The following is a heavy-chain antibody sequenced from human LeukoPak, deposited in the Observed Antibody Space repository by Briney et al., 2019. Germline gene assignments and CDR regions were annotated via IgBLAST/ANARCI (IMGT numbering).Heavy chain of an antibody. D-gene: IGHD3-10*01. CDR3: ARATGSGSYQRFDY. V-gene: IGHV5-51*01. Sequence: GESLKISCKGSGYIFTSYWVGWVRQMPGKGLEWMGIIYPDDSDTRYSPSFQGQVTISADKSISTAYVHWSSLKASDTAMYYCARATGSGSYQRFDYWGQGTPVTVSS. CDR2: IYPDDSDT. J-gene: IGHJ4*02. CDR1: GYIFTSYW.